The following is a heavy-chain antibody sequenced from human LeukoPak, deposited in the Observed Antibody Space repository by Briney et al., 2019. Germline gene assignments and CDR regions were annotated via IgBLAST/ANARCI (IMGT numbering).Heavy chain of an antibody. CDR2: INPNSGGT. CDR1: GYTFTSYY. D-gene: IGHD2-21*02. J-gene: IGHJ4*02. CDR3: ARDGPVTAPLGY. V-gene: IGHV1-2*06. Sequence: ASVKVSWKDSGYTFTSYYMHLGRHARGLGLVWMGRINPNSGGTNYAQKFQGRVTMTRDTSISTAYMELSRLRSDDTAVYYCARDGPVTAPLGYWGQGTLVTVSS.